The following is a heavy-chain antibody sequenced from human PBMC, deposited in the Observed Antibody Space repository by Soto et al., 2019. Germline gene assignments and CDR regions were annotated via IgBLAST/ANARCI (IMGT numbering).Heavy chain of an antibody. D-gene: IGHD1-20*01. CDR2: ISFSGDYI. CDR3: ARDTYNWKHEY. V-gene: IGHV3-21*01. CDR1: GFPLEKYG. Sequence: GSLRLSCAVSGFPLEKYGMNWVRQPQEKGREWVSSISFSGDYIYYADSVKGRFAISRDNARNSPYLQMNSMGVDDTALFFCARDTYNWKHEYWGQGTLVTVSS. J-gene: IGHJ4*02.